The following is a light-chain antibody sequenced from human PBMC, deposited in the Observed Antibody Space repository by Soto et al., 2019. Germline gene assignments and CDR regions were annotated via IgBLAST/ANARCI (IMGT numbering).Light chain of an antibody. CDR2: AAS. CDR3: QQYNSWPLT. CDR1: QTINTY. J-gene: IGKJ4*01. V-gene: IGKV1-39*01. Sequence: DIQMTQSPSSLSASVGDRVTITCRASQTINTYLNWYQQKPGKAPKLLIHAASSLQSGVPSRFSGSGSGTDFTLTISSLQSEDFAVYYCQQYNSWPLTFGGGTKVDIK.